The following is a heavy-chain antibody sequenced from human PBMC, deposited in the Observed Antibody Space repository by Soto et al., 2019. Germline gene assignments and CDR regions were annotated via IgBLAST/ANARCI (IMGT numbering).Heavy chain of an antibody. D-gene: IGHD3-22*01. Sequence: GGSLRLSCAASGFTFSSYAMSWVRQAPGKGLEWVSAISGSGGSTYYADSVKGRFTISRDNSKNTLYLQMNSLRAEDTAVYYCAKDGAGDDSSGYYYVSSFDYWGQGTLVTVSS. CDR1: GFTFSSYA. CDR3: AKDGAGDDSSGYYYVSSFDY. J-gene: IGHJ4*02. V-gene: IGHV3-23*01. CDR2: ISGSGGST.